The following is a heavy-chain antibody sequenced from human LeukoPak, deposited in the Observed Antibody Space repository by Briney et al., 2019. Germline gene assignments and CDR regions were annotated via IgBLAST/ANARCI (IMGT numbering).Heavy chain of an antibody. CDR3: ARGGSRSYTSSTLDY. V-gene: IGHV4-59*01. CDR2: ISYSGST. CDR1: GGSINVYY. Sequence: KPSETLSLTCSVSGGSINVYYWNWIRQSPGKGLEWIGPISYSGSTNYNPSLKSRVTMSMDTSKNRFSLKVSSVIAADTAMYYCARGGSRSYTSSTLDYWGQGTLVTVSS. J-gene: IGHJ4*02. D-gene: IGHD6-6*01.